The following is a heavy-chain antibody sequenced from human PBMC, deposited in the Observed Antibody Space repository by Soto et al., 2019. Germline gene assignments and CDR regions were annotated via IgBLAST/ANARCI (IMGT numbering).Heavy chain of an antibody. CDR3: ASFRTYYYDSSGYYWFDP. V-gene: IGHV1-69*10. Sequence: ASVKVSCKASGGTFSSYTISWVRQAPGQGLKWMGGIIPILGIANYAQKFQGRVTITADKSTSTAYMELSSLRSEDTAVYYCASFRTYYYDSSGYYWFDPWGQGTLVTVSS. CDR1: GGTFSSYT. J-gene: IGHJ5*02. D-gene: IGHD3-22*01. CDR2: IIPILGIA.